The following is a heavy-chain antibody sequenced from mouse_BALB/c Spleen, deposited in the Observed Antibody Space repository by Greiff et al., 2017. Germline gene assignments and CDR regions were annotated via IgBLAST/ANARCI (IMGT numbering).Heavy chain of an antibody. CDR3: ARGINWSWFAY. Sequence: EVKLVESGGGLVQPGGSLRLSCATSGFTFTGYYMSWVRQPPGKALEWLGFIRNKANGYTTEYSVTVKGRFTISRDNSQSILYLHMITLGAADSSSCYCARGINWSWFAYWGQGTLVTVSA. D-gene: IGHD4-1*01. CDR2: IRNKANGYTT. CDR1: GFTFTGYY. V-gene: IGHV7-3*02. J-gene: IGHJ3*01.